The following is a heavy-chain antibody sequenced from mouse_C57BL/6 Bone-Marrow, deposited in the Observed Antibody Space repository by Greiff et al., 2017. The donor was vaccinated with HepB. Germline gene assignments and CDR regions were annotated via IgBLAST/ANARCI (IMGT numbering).Heavy chain of an antibody. CDR2: ILPSIGRT. V-gene: IGHV15-2*01. CDR1: DSEVFPIAY. Sequence: QVQLKESGSELRSPGSSVKLSCKDFDSEVFPIAYMSWVRQKPGHGFEWIGGILPSIGRTIYGEKFEDKATLDADTLSNTAYLELNSLTSEDSAIYYCARGKGLRRLPFDVWGTGTTVTVSS. J-gene: IGHJ1*03. CDR3: ARGKGLRRLPFDV. D-gene: IGHD2-2*01.